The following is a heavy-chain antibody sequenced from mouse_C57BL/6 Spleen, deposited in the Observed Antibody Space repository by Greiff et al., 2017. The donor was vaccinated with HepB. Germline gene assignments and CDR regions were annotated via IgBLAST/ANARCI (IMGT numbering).Heavy chain of an antibody. CDR3: ASITTVVDGYFDV. CDR2: ISSGSSTI. D-gene: IGHD1-1*01. CDR1: GFTFSDYG. V-gene: IGHV5-17*01. J-gene: IGHJ1*03. Sequence: VQLKESGGGLVKPGGSLKLSCAASGFTFSDYGMHWVRQAPEKGLEWVAYISSGSSTIYYADTVKGRFTISRDNAKNTLFLQMTSLRSEDTAMYYCASITTVVDGYFDVWGTGTTVTVSS.